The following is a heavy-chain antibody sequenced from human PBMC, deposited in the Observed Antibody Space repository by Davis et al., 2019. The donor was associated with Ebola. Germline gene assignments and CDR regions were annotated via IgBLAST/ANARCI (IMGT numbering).Heavy chain of an antibody. J-gene: IGHJ5*02. D-gene: IGHD2-2*01. Sequence: ASVKVSCKASGYTFTSYGINWVRQAPGQGLEWMGWISAYNGNTNYAQKFQGRVTITADESTSTAYMELSSLRSEDTAVYYCARDRIYCSSTSCYGWFDPWGQGTLVTVSS. CDR2: ISAYNGNT. CDR1: GYTFTSYG. V-gene: IGHV1-18*01. CDR3: ARDRIYCSSTSCYGWFDP.